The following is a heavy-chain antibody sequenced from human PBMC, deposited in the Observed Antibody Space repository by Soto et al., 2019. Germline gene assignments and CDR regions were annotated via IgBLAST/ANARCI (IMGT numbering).Heavy chain of an antibody. D-gene: IGHD2-2*01. V-gene: IGHV4-59*08. J-gene: IGHJ4*02. CDR3: ARHVEPHVPAATDY. CDR2: IYYSGTT. CDR1: GGSISSYY. Sequence: PSETLSLTCTVSGGSISSYYWSWIRQPPGKGLEWIGYIYYSGTTNYNPSLKSRVTISVDTSKNQFSLKLSSVTAADTAVYYCARHVEPHVPAATDYWGQGTLVTVSS.